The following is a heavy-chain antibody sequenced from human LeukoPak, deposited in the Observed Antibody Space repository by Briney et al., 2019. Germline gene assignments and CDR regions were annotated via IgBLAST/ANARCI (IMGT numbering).Heavy chain of an antibody. D-gene: IGHD4-11*01. J-gene: IGHJ6*03. CDR2: INPKTGGT. CDR3: ARGSSKYVFAYYMDV. Sequence: GASVKVSCKASGYTFTGYYIHWARQAPGQGLEWMGWINPKTGGTNYAQKFLDRVTMTTDMSTSTAYMELIRLRSRDTAVYFCARGSSKYVFAYYMDVWGKGTTIIVSS. V-gene: IGHV1-2*02. CDR1: GYTFTGYY.